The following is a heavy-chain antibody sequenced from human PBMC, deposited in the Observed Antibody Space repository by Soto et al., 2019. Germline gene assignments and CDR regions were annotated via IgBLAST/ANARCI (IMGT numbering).Heavy chain of an antibody. CDR3: ARRGAYYQGLDS. D-gene: IGHD3-22*01. Sequence: SETLSLTCSVSDGSLSPNYWSWIRQPPGKGLEWIGYIYYAGTTTYHPSLKSRVSISVDTSKNEVSLTLTSVTAADTAVYYCARRGAYYQGLDSWGQGTLVTVSS. V-gene: IGHV4-59*08. CDR1: DGSLSPNY. J-gene: IGHJ4*02. CDR2: IYYAGTT.